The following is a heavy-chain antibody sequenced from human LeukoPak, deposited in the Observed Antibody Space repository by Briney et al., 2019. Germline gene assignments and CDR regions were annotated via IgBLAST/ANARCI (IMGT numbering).Heavy chain of an antibody. Sequence: ASVKVSCKTSGYTFTGYYMHWVRQAPGQGLEWMGCVNPNSGGTNYAHKFQGRVTMTRDTSISTAYMELSRPRSDDTAVYYCARDRLPPGYCSGGSCYSIGYWGQGTLVTVSS. CDR3: ARDRLPPGYCSGGSCYSIGY. J-gene: IGHJ4*02. D-gene: IGHD2-15*01. CDR2: VNPNSGGT. CDR1: GYTFTGYY. V-gene: IGHV1-2*02.